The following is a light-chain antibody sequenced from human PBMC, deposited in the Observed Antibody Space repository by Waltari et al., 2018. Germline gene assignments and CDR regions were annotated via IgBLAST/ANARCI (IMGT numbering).Light chain of an antibody. CDR2: GAS. CDR1: QSVSRA. V-gene: IGKV3D-15*01. Sequence: EIVLTQSPGSLSSSPGERVTLSCRASQSVSRALAWYQQKPGQAPRLLIFGASNRATGIPDRFSGSGSGTDFTLTISSLQAEDVATYYCQQYYRKRTFGQGTKVEI. CDR3: QQYYRKRT. J-gene: IGKJ1*01.